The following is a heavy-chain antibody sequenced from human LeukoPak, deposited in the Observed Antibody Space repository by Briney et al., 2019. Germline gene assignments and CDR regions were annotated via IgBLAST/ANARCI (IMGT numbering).Heavy chain of an antibody. V-gene: IGHV3-23*01. J-gene: IGHJ4*02. CDR1: GGSFSGYY. CDR2: ISGSGGST. CDR3: AKGITIWDLDY. Sequence: ETLSLTCAVYGGSFSGYYWSWIRQPPGKGLEWVSAISGSGGSTYYADSVKGRFTISRDNSKNTLYLQMNSLRAEDTAVYYCAKGITIWDLDYWGQGTLVTVSS. D-gene: IGHD3-3*01.